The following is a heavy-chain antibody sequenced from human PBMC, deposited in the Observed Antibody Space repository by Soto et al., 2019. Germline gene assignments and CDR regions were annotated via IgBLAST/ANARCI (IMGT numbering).Heavy chain of an antibody. J-gene: IGHJ4*02. V-gene: IGHV4-31*03. Sequence: QVQLQESGPGLVKPSQTLSLTCTVSGGSISSGGYYWSWIRQHPGKGLEWIGYIYYTGSTYYNPSLKSRVTIAVDTSKNQFSLKLSSVTAADTAVYYCARSTTVTYFDYWGQGTLVTVSS. CDR3: ARSTTVTYFDY. CDR2: IYYTGST. CDR1: GGSISSGGYY. D-gene: IGHD4-17*01.